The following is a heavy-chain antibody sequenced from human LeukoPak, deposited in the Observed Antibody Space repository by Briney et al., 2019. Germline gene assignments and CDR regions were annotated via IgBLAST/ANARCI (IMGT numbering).Heavy chain of an antibody. CDR3: ARGTPIVGATVGLVLCAFDI. D-gene: IGHD1-26*01. V-gene: IGHV1-8*01. CDR1: GYTFTRYD. Sequence: AXVKVSCKASGYTFTRYDINWVREAPGQGLEWMGWMNPNRGNTVYAQKFQGRVTMTRNTSISTAYMELSSLRSDDTAVYYCARGTPIVGATVGLVLCAFDIWGQGTMVTVSS. CDR2: MNPNRGNT. J-gene: IGHJ3*02.